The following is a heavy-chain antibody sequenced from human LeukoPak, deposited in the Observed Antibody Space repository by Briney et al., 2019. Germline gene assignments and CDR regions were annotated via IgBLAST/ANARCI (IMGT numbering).Heavy chain of an antibody. CDR3: AKWGDYDTLTGYYDSDY. D-gene: IGHD3-9*01. V-gene: IGHV3-23*01. CDR1: GFIFSNYA. J-gene: IGHJ4*01. CDR2: IGGRDGGT. Sequence: GGSLRLSCAVSGFIFSNYAMSWVRQAPGKGLEWVSAIGGRDGGTYYADSVKGRFTVSRDDPKNTLYLQMNTLRVEDTAVYYCAKWGDYDTLTGYYDSDYWGHGTLVTVSS.